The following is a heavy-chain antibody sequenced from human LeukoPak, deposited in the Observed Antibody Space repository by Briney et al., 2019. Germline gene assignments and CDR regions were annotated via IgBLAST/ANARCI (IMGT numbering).Heavy chain of an antibody. Sequence: ASVKVSCKASGYTFTGNYVHWVRQAPGQGLEWVGWISPNNGGTSYAQNFRDRVTMTTDTSINTAYMELSWLTSDDTAVYYCAREWDCSDGICFPRGFDFWGQGTLVTVSS. J-gene: IGHJ4*02. V-gene: IGHV1-2*02. CDR2: ISPNNGGT. D-gene: IGHD2-15*01. CDR3: AREWDCSDGICFPRGFDF. CDR1: GYTFTGNY.